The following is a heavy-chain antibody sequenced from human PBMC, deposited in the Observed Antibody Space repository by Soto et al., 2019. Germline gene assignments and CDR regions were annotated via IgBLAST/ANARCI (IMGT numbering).Heavy chain of an antibody. CDR1: GFSLSTSGVG. D-gene: IGHD5-18*01. J-gene: IGHJ5*02. CDR2: IYWDDDK. Sequence: GSGPTLVNPTQTLTLTCTFSGFSLSTSGVGVGWIRQPPGKALEWLALIYWDDDKRYSPSLKSRLTITKDTSKNQVVLTMTNMDPVDTATYYCAHSGKLTEYSYGLNWFDPWGQGTLVTVSS. CDR3: AHSGKLTEYSYGLNWFDP. V-gene: IGHV2-5*02.